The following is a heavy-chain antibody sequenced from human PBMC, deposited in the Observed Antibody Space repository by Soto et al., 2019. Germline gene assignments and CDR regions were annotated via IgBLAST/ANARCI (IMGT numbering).Heavy chain of an antibody. D-gene: IGHD4-17*01. CDR1: GFTFSSYG. CDR3: AKGYFTTVNTFDY. CDR2: ISYDGSNK. V-gene: IGHV3-30*18. Sequence: QVQLVESGGGVVQPGRSLRLSCAASGFTFSSYGMHWVRQAPGKGLEWVEVISYDGSNKYYADSVKGRFTISRDNSKNTLYLQMNSLRAEDTAVYYCAKGYFTTVNTFDYWGQGTLVTVSS. J-gene: IGHJ4*02.